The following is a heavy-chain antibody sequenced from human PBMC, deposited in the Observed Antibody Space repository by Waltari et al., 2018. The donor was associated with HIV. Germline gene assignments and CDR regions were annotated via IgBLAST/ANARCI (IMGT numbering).Heavy chain of an antibody. CDR3: ARNLDGDYVLAY. CDR2: INPNNGGT. CDR1: GYTFTGYY. J-gene: IGHJ4*02. Sequence: QVQLVQSGAEVKKPGASVKVSCKGSGYTFTGYYIHWVRQAPGQGLEWMGWINPNNGGTNYAQKFQDRVTMTRDTSISTDYMELSRLRSDDTAVYYCARNLDGDYVLAYWGQGILVTVSS. D-gene: IGHD4-17*01. V-gene: IGHV1-2*02.